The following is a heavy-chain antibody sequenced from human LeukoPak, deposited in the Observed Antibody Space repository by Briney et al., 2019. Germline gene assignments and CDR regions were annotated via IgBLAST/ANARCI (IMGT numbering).Heavy chain of an antibody. CDR1: GFTFSSYW. J-gene: IGHJ4*02. CDR2: IWYDGSNK. D-gene: IGHD5-18*01. CDR3: ARAGIQLWSNGGMD. V-gene: IGHV3-33*08. Sequence: GGSLRPSCAASGFTFSSYWMSWVRQAPGKGLEWVAVIWYDGSNKYYADSVKGRFTISRDNSKNTLYLQMNSLRAEDTAVYYCARAGIQLWSNGGMDWGQGTLVTVSS.